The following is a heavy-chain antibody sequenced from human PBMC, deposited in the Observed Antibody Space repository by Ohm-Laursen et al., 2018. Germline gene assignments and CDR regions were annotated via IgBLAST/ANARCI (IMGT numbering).Heavy chain of an antibody. Sequence: TLSLTCIVSGASISSEYWTWIRQPPGKGLEWIGYIYYRGTTNYNPSLKSRVTISKDTSKNQFSLKLTSVTAADTAVYYCARGFYYTPNWGQGTLVTVSS. CDR3: ARGFYYTPN. J-gene: IGHJ4*02. V-gene: IGHV4-59*12. CDR2: IYYRGTT. CDR1: GASISSEY. D-gene: IGHD3-10*01.